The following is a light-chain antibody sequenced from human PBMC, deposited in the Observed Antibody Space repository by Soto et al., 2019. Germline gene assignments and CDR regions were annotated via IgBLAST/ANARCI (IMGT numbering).Light chain of an antibody. CDR1: QGISSW. Sequence: DIQMTQSPSSVSASVGDRVTITCRTSQGISSWLAWYQQKPGQAPRLLIYAASSFQSGVPSRFGGSGSVTDFTLTISGLQPDDFAPYYCEPANSFPLTFGEGTKVEIK. V-gene: IGKV1-12*01. CDR2: AAS. J-gene: IGKJ4*01. CDR3: EPANSFPLT.